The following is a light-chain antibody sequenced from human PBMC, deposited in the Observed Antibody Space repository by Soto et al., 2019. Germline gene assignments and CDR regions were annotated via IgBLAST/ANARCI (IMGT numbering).Light chain of an antibody. CDR2: GAS. CDR1: QGIIHY. Sequence: IQLTQSPSSLSASVGDRVTITSRASQGIIHYLAWYQQKPGKDPKLLIYGASTLPRGVPSSFGGSGSGTEFTRTVSSPQPEDFASYYGYTYNSYSLHTFGQVNKLEIK. V-gene: IGKV1-9*01. J-gene: IGKJ2*01. CDR3: YTYNSYSLHT.